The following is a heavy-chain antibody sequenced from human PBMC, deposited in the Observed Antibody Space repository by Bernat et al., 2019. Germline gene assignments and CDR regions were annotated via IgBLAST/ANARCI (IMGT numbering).Heavy chain of an antibody. CDR3: AREGWFGELLGLDY. Sequence: QVQLVESGGGVVQPGKSLRLSCVASRFTFRSYGMHWVRQAPGKGLEWVAVIWYDGSNKYYTDSVKGRFTISRDNSKNTLYLQMNSLRAEDTAVYYCAREGWFGELLGLDYWGQGTLVTVSS. CDR2: IWYDGSNK. J-gene: IGHJ4*02. D-gene: IGHD3-10*01. CDR1: RFTFRSYG. V-gene: IGHV3-33*01.